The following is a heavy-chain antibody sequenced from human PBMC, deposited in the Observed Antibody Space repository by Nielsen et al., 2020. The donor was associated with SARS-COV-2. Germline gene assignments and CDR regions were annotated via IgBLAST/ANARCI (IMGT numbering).Heavy chain of an antibody. J-gene: IGHJ4*02. D-gene: IGHD4-17*01. CDR3: AKDSYVYGDYLDS. CDR2: ISGSGGDT. CDR1: GFTVSTNY. Sequence: GESLKISCAASGFTVSTNYMSWVRQAPGKGLEWVSAISGSGGDTYYADSVKGRFTISRDNSKNTLSLQMHTLRAEDTAIYYCAKDSYVYGDYLDSWGQGTLVTVSS. V-gene: IGHV3-23*01.